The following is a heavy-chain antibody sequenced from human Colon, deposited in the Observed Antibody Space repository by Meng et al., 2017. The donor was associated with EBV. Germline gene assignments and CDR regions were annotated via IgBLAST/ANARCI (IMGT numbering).Heavy chain of an antibody. D-gene: IGHD3-22*01. CDR1: GGSISSGTYY. CDR3: ARYVFDSSSLYSNWFDP. J-gene: IGHJ5*02. CDR2: IHYSGST. Sequence: QVQLQESGPGLVKPSQTLSLTCTVSGGSISSGTYYWGWIRQLPGKGLEWIAYIHYSGSTYYSPSLKSRVTISVDTSKNQLSLKLSSMTAADTAVYYCARYVFDSSSLYSNWFDPWGQGTLFNVSS. V-gene: IGHV4-31*03.